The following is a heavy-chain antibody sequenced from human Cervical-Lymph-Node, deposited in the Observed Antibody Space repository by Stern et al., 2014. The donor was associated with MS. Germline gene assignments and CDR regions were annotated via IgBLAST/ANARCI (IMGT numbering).Heavy chain of an antibody. J-gene: IGHJ3*02. Sequence: QVQLVQSGAEVTKPGASVKVSCTASGGTFSNYAISWVRQAPGQGLVWIGGFIPLFGTANYAQKFQGRFTITTDDSTSPPSMQLSSLRSEDTAVYYCARAIAGAGTPDAFDIWGQGTMVTVSS. CDR1: GGTFSNYA. D-gene: IGHD6-13*01. CDR3: ARAIAGAGTPDAFDI. CDR2: FIPLFGTA. V-gene: IGHV1-69*01.